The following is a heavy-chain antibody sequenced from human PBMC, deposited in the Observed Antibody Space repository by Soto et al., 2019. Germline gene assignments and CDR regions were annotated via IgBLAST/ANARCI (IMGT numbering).Heavy chain of an antibody. CDR3: AKGSVVVAAKFDS. CDR1: GFDISTFA. D-gene: IGHD2-21*02. Sequence: EVQLLESGGGLVQPGVSLRLSCAASGFDISTFAMSWVRQAPGKGLEWVSAISGSGYSTYYADSVKGRFTISRDNSKNTMFLQMNSLRAEDTALYYCAKGSVVVAAKFDSWGQGTLVTVSS. CDR2: ISGSGYST. J-gene: IGHJ4*02. V-gene: IGHV3-23*01.